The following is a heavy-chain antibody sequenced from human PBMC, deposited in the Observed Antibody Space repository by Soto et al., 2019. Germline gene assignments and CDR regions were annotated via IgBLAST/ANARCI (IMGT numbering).Heavy chain of an antibody. V-gene: IGHV4-59*01. D-gene: IGHD5-18*01. CDR3: ARGGYSYGYRPTYYFDY. Sequence: PSETLSLTCTVSGGSISSYYWSWIRQPPGKGLEWIGYIYYSGSTNYNPSLKSRVTISVDTSKNQFSLKLSSVTAADTAVYYCARGGYSYGYRPTYYFDYWGQGTLVTVSS. CDR2: IYYSGST. CDR1: GGSISSYY. J-gene: IGHJ4*02.